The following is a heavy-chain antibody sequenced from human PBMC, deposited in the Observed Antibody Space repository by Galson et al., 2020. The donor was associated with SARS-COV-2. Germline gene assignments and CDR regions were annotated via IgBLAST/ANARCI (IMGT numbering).Heavy chain of an antibody. CDR2: INPYSGDT. V-gene: IGHV1-2*02. CDR1: GFTFTDYY. D-gene: IGHD4-17*01. CDR3: ASGDYGVS. J-gene: IGHJ1*01. Sequence: ASEKVSCKASGFTFTDYYMNWVRQAPGQGLEWVGWINPYSGDTDQAQNFQGRVTMTSDTTINTAYMELSSLRSDDTAIYYCASGDYGVSWGQGTLITVSS.